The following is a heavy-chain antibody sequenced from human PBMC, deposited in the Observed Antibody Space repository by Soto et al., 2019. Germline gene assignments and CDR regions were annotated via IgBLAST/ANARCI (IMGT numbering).Heavy chain of an antibody. CDR3: ARVPDR. CDR1: GGSIRGDF. J-gene: IGHJ5*02. V-gene: IGHV4-34*01. D-gene: IGHD2-2*01. CDR2: INHSGST. Sequence: SETLSLTCSVSGGSIRGDFWSWIRQSPGKGLQWIGQINHSGSTYYNPSLKSRVTISVDRSKNQFSLKLSSVTAADTAVYYCARVPDRWGQGTLVTVSS.